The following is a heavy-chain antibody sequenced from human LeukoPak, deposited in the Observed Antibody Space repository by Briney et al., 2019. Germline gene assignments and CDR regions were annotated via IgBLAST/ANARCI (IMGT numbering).Heavy chain of an antibody. V-gene: IGHV3-30*03. D-gene: IGHD3-10*01. CDR2: ISVDGRDT. J-gene: IGHJ4*02. CDR1: GFTFSSYS. Sequence: GGSLRLSCAASGFTFSSYSMNWVRQAPDKGLEWVAVISVDGRDTHYADSVKGRFTISRDNSKNTVYLQMNSLRAEDTALYYCARDISGSANYYFDYWGQGTLVTVSS. CDR3: ARDISGSANYYFDY.